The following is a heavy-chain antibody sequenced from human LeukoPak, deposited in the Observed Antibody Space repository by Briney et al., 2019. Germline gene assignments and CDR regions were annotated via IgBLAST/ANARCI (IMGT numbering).Heavy chain of an antibody. CDR1: GFTVSSNY. J-gene: IGHJ4*02. CDR2: IYSGGST. Sequence: QPGGSLRLSRAASGFTVSSNYMSWVRQAPGKGLEWVSVIYSGGSTYYADSVKGRFTISRDNAKNSLYLQMNSLRAEDTAVYYCARDLWRSFDYWGQGTVVTVSS. V-gene: IGHV3-53*01. CDR3: ARDLWRSFDY. D-gene: IGHD3-3*01.